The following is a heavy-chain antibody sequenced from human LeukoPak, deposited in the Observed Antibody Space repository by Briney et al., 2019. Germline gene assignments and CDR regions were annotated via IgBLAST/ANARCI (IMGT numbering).Heavy chain of an antibody. V-gene: IGHV3-11*01. J-gene: IGHJ3*02. CDR2: ISSSGSTI. Sequence: PGGSLRLSCAASGFTFSDYYMSWIRQAPGKGLEWVSYISSSGSTIYYADSVKGRFTISRDNAKNSLYLQMNSLRAEDTAVYYCASTYDFWSGDHAFDIWGQGTMVTVSS. D-gene: IGHD3-3*01. CDR1: GFTFSDYY. CDR3: ASTYDFWSGDHAFDI.